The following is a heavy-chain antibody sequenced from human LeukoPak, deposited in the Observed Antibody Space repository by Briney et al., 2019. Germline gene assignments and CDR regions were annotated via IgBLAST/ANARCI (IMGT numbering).Heavy chain of an antibody. CDR2: TSSDGSNK. D-gene: IGHD6-13*01. V-gene: IGHV3-30*03. J-gene: IGHJ4*02. Sequence: TGGSLRLSCAASGFTFDDYGMSWVRQAPGKGLEWVAVTSSDGSNKYYADSVKGRFTISRDQSKNTLYLQMNSLRADDTAVYFCARAPGYGSSWHWGQGTLVIVSS. CDR1: GFTFDDYG. CDR3: ARAPGYGSSWH.